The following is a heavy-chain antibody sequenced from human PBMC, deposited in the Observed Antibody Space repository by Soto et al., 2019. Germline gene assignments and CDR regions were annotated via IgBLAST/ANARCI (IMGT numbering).Heavy chain of an antibody. CDR2: IYSGGST. CDR3: ARRPHVGISTS. V-gene: IGHV3-53*01. D-gene: IGHD2-2*01. J-gene: IGHJ4*02. Sequence: EVQLVESGGGLIQPGGSLRLSCAASGFNVSSNYMSWVRQAPGKGLEWLSVIYSGGSTYYAESVKGRFTISRDNSKNTLDLQMNALRVGDTAGYYWARRPHVGISTSWGQGTLVTVSS. CDR1: GFNVSSNY.